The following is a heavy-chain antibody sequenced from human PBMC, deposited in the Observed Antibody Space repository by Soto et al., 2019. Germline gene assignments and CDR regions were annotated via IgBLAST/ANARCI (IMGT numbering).Heavy chain of an antibody. V-gene: IGHV1-8*01. D-gene: IGHD3-3*01. CDR2: MNPNSGNT. CDR3: ARGHYDFWSGYEYYFDY. CDR1: GYTFTSYD. Sequence: ASVKVSCKASGYTFTSYDINWVRQATGQGLEWMGWMNPNSGNTGYAQKFQGRVTMTRNTSTSTAYMELSSLRSEDTAVYYCARGHYDFWSGYEYYFDYWGQGTLVTVSS. J-gene: IGHJ4*02.